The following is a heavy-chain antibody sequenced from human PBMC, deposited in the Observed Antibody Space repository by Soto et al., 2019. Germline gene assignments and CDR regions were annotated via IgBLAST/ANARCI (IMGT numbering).Heavy chain of an antibody. Sequence: GGSLRLSCAASGFTFSSYWMSWVRQAPGKGLEWVANIKQDGSEKYYVDSVKGRFTISRDNAKNSLYLQMNSLRAEDTAVYYCARDGIVGATENLYYYYYYGMDVWGQGTTVTVSS. D-gene: IGHD1-26*01. V-gene: IGHV3-7*05. CDR2: IKQDGSEK. CDR3: ARDGIVGATENLYYYYYYGMDV. J-gene: IGHJ6*02. CDR1: GFTFSSYW.